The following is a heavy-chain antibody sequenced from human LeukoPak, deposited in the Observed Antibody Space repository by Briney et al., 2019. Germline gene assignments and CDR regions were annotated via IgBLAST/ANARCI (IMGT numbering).Heavy chain of an antibody. D-gene: IGHD2-8*01. CDR1: GGSFSGYY. Sequence: SETLSLTCAVYGGSFSGYYWSWIRQPPGKGLEWVGGINHSGSTNYNPSLKSRVTISVDTSKNQFSLKLSSVTAADRAVYYCARGGGVLYYYYYMDVWGKGTTVTVSS. CDR2: INHSGST. CDR3: ARGGGVLYYYYYMDV. J-gene: IGHJ6*03. V-gene: IGHV4-34*01.